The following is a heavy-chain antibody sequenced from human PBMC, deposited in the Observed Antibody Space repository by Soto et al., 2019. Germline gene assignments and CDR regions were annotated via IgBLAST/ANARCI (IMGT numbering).Heavy chain of an antibody. V-gene: IGHV4-34*01. CDR2: INHSGST. D-gene: IGHD3-16*02. CDR1: GGSFSGYY. J-gene: IGHJ5*02. CDR3: ARGIPYDYIWGSYRQQPNWFDP. Sequence: PSETLSLTCAVYGGSFSGYYWSWIRQPPGKGLEWIGEINHSGSTNYNPSLKSRVTISVDTSKNQFSLKLSSVTAADTAVYYCARGIPYDYIWGSYRQQPNWFDPWGQGTLVTVSS.